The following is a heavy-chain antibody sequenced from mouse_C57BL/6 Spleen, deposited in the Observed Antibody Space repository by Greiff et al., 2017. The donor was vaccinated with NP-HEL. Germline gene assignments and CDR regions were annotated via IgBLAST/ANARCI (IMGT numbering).Heavy chain of an antibody. V-gene: IGHV1-15*01. Sequence: VKLQQSGAELVRPGASVTLSCKASGYTFTDYEMHWVKQTPVHGLEWIGAIDPETGGTAYNQKFKGKAILTADKSSSTAYMELRSLTSEDSAVYYCTRWGSYYFDYWGQGTTLTVSS. CDR3: TRWGSYYFDY. CDR1: GYTFTDYE. D-gene: IGHD6-1*01. CDR2: IDPETGGT. J-gene: IGHJ2*01.